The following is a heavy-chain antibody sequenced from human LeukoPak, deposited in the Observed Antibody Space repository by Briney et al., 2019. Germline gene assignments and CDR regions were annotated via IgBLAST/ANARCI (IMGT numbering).Heavy chain of an antibody. CDR1: GFTFDDYA. J-gene: IGHJ6*02. CDR2: ISGDGGST. Sequence: GGSLRLSCAASGFTFDDYAMHGVRQAPGKGLEWVSLISGDGGSTYYADSVKGRFTISRDNSKNSLYLQMNSLRTEDTALYYCAKDETANKQWSEYYYGMEVWGQGTTVTVSS. CDR3: AKDETANKQWSEYYYGMEV. D-gene: IGHD6-19*01. V-gene: IGHV3-43*02.